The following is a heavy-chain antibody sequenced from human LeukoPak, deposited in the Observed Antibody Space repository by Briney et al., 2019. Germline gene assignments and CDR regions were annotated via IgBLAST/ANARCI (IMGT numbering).Heavy chain of an antibody. CDR1: GFTFSSYS. CDR2: ISSSSYI. J-gene: IGHJ3*02. Sequence: GGSLRLSCAASGFTFSSYSMNWVRQAPGNGLEWVSSISSSSYIYYADSVRGRFTISRDNAKNSLYLQMNSLRAEDTAVYYCARDDGYYGSGSFDAFDIWGQGTMVTVSS. CDR3: ARDDGYYGSGSFDAFDI. D-gene: IGHD3-10*01. V-gene: IGHV3-21*01.